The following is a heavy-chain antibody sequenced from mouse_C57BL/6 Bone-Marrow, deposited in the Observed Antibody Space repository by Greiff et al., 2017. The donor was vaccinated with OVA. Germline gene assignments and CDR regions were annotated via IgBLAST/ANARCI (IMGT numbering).Heavy chain of an antibody. Sequence: VQLQQSGTVLARPGASVKMSCKTSGYTFTSYWMHWVQQRPGQGLEWIGAIYPGNSDTSYNEKFKGKANLTAVTSASTAYMELSSLTNEDSADYYCTSITTVVDFDYWGQGTTLTVSS. CDR1: GYTFTSYW. CDR3: TSITTVVDFDY. V-gene: IGHV1-5*01. J-gene: IGHJ2*01. CDR2: IYPGNSDT. D-gene: IGHD1-1*01.